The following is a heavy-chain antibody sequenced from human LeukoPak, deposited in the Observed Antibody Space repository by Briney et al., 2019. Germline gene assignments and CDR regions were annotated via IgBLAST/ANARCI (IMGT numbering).Heavy chain of an antibody. J-gene: IGHJ6*02. V-gene: IGHV4-59*01. CDR1: GGSISSYY. Sequence: SETLSLTCTVSGGSISSYYWSWIRQPPGKGLAWIGYIYYSGSTNYNPSLKSRVTISVDTSKNQFSLKLSSVTAADTAVYYCARLEFSDYDILTGRPYYYYGMDVWGQGTTVTVSS. D-gene: IGHD3-9*01. CDR3: ARLEFSDYDILTGRPYYYYGMDV. CDR2: IYYSGST.